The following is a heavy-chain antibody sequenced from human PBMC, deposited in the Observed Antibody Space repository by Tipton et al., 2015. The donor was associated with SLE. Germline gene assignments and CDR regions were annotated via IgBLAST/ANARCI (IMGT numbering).Heavy chain of an antibody. Sequence: LRLSCTVSGGSISSSSYYWGWIRQPPGKGLEWIGSIYYSGSTYYNPSLKSRVTISVDTSKNQFSLKLSSVTAADTAVYYCARHRRATLDYWGQGTLVTVSS. CDR3: ARHRRATLDY. J-gene: IGHJ4*02. CDR1: GGSISSSSYY. CDR2: IYYSGST. D-gene: IGHD1-26*01. V-gene: IGHV4-39*07.